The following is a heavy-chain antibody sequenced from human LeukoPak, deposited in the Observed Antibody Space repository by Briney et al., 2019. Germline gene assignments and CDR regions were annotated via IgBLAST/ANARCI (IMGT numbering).Heavy chain of an antibody. CDR1: GYTSTSYD. CDR3: ARGRSLQWLVPVDFDY. CDR2: MNPNSGNT. Sequence: ASVKVSCKASGYTSTSYDINWVRQATGQGLEWMGWMNPNSGNTGYAQKFQGRVTMTRNTSISTAYMELSSLRSEDTAVYYCARGRSLQWLVPVDFDYWGQGTLVTVSS. V-gene: IGHV1-8*01. D-gene: IGHD6-19*01. J-gene: IGHJ4*02.